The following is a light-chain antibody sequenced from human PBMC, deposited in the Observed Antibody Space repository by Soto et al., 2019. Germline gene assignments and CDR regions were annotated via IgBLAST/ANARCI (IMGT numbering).Light chain of an antibody. CDR3: SSYTSTSTLDV. Sequence: QSALTQPASVSGSPGQSITISCTGTSSDVGGYNYVSWYQQHPDKPPKPMIYEVTNRPSGVSFRFSGSKSGNTASLTISGLEPEEEADYYCSSYTSTSTLDVFGTGTKLTVL. CDR2: EVT. J-gene: IGLJ1*01. CDR1: SSDVGGYNY. V-gene: IGLV2-14*01.